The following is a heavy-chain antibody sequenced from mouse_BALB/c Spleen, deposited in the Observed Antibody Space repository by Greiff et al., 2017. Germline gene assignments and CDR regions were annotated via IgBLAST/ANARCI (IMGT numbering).Heavy chain of an antibody. CDR1: GYTFTSYW. Sequence: QVQLQQSGAELARPGASVKLSCKASGYTFTSYWMQWVKQRPGQGLEWIGAIYPGDGDTRYTQKFKGKATLTADKSSSTAYMQLSSLASEDSAVYYCAREERGYYAMDYWGQGTSVTVSS. CDR3: AREERGYYAMDY. J-gene: IGHJ4*01. V-gene: IGHV1-87*01. CDR2: IYPGDGDT.